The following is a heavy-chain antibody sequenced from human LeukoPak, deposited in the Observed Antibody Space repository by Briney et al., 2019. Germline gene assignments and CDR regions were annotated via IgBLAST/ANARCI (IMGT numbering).Heavy chain of an antibody. Sequence: PSETLSLTCTVSGGSIRSSYYYWGWIRQPPGKGLEWIGSIYDSGSTYYNPSLKSRVTISVDTSKNQFSLKLSSVTAADTAVYYCARGETNGDYGDYELFDYWGQGTLVTVSS. CDR2: IYDSGST. D-gene: IGHD4-17*01. CDR3: ARGETNGDYGDYELFDY. J-gene: IGHJ4*02. V-gene: IGHV4-39*01. CDR1: GGSIRSSYYY.